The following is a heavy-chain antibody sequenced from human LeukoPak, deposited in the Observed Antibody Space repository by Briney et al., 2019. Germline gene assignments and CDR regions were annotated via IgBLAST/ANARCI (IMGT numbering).Heavy chain of an antibody. D-gene: IGHD3-3*01. Sequence: PSETLSLTCAVYGGSFSNCDWTWIRQPPGKGLEWIGEIHHSGRTNYNPSLKSRITISADTSKKQFSLRLSSVTAADTAVYYCARGRSRVTIFGVALNWLDSWGQGNLVTVSS. CDR2: IHHSGRT. CDR1: GGSFSNCD. J-gene: IGHJ5*01. V-gene: IGHV4-34*01. CDR3: ARGRSRVTIFGVALNWLDS.